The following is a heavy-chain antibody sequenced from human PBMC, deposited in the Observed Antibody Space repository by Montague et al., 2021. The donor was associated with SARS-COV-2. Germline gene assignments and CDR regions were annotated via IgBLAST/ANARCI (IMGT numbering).Heavy chain of an antibody. CDR3: ARSPSYYYDSSGCFDY. Sequence: SLRLSCAASGFTFSSYSMNWVRQAPGKGLEWVSSISSSSSYIYYADSVKGRFTISRDNAKNSLYLQMNSLRAEDTAVYYCARSPSYYYDSSGCFDYWGQGTLVPVSS. V-gene: IGHV3-21*01. CDR2: ISSSSSYI. CDR1: GFTFSSYS. D-gene: IGHD3-22*01. J-gene: IGHJ4*02.